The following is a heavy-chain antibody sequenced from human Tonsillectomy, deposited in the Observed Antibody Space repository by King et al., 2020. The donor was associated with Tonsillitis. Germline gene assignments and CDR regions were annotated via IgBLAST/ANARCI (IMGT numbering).Heavy chain of an antibody. D-gene: IGHD2-21*02. CDR3: ARVGYCGGDCRRNYYYGMDV. J-gene: IGHJ6*02. CDR1: GYTFTGYY. V-gene: IGHV1-2*02. Sequence: VQLVQSGAEVKKPGASVKVSCKASGYTFTGYYIQWVRQAPGQGLEWMGWINPYSGGTNSAQNFQGRVTMTRDTSISTAYMELSRLRSDDTAVYYCARVGYCGGDCRRNYYYGMDVWGQGATVTVSS. CDR2: INPYSGGT.